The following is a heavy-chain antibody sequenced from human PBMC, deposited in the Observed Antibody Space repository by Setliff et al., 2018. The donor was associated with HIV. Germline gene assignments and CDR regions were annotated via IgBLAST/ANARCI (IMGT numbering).Heavy chain of an antibody. V-gene: IGHV4-61*01. J-gene: IGHJ4*02. CDR2: IHYTGST. CDR1: GGSVSSVNYY. CDR3: ATVSGYYWQYFDY. Sequence: SETLSLTCSVSGGSVSSVNYYWSWIRQPPGKGLEWIGYIHYTGSTTYNPSLKSRATISVDTSKNQFSLKLSSVTAADTAVYYCATVSGYYWQYFDYWGPGTLVTVSS. D-gene: IGHD3-22*01.